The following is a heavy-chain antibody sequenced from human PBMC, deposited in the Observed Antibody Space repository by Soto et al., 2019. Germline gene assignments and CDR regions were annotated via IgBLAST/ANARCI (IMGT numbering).Heavy chain of an antibody. J-gene: IGHJ4*02. CDR2: ISYNGRT. Sequence: QVQLQESGPGLVKPSQTLSLICSVSGGSVTSGNYYWSWIRQPQGKGREWLGYISYNGRTNHTPSVKSLIAIVIDSYNHQSSLMMAAVAAEETVFYCCASQGVPIFAVANFDRWGQGTLVTVSS. D-gene: IGHD3-3*01. CDR3: ASQGVPIFAVANFDR. V-gene: IGHV4-61*01. CDR1: GGSVTSGNYY.